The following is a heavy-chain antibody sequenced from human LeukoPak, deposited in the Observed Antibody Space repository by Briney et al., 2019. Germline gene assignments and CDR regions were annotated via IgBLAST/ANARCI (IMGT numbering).Heavy chain of an antibody. J-gene: IGHJ3*02. CDR1: GYTFTSYG. CDR2: ISAYSGNT. D-gene: IGHD6-19*01. CDR3: ARLGSSGWYRARDAFDI. V-gene: IGHV1-18*01. Sequence: ASVKVSCKASGYTFTSYGISWVRQAPGQGLEWMGWISAYSGNTNYAQKLQGRVTMTTDTSTSTAYMELRSLRSDDTAVYCCARLGSSGWYRARDAFDIWGQGTMVTVSS.